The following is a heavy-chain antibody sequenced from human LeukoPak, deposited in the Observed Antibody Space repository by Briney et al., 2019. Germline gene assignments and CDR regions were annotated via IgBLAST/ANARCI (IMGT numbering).Heavy chain of an antibody. D-gene: IGHD1-14*01. CDR2: INQGGSDK. V-gene: IGHV3-7*01. CDR1: GFTFSGHW. Sequence: GGSLRLSCAASGFTFSGHWMSWVRQAPGKGLEWVANINQGGSDKYYVDSVKGRFTISRDNANNLLYLQMNSLRGEDTAVYYCTRDRLRAEDDWGQGTLVTVSS. CDR3: TRDRLRAEDD. J-gene: IGHJ4*02.